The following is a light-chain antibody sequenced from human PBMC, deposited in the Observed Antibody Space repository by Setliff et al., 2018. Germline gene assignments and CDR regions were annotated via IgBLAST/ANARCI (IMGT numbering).Light chain of an antibody. CDR2: DAT. Sequence: DIQMTKSPSSLSASVGDTVTITCRASQSIKNYVYWYQQKVGKAPKVLISDATSLQDGVSSTFSGSGSGTDFTLTISSLQLEDFATYYCQQSYDIPRTFGQGTKVDSK. CDR3: QQSYDIPRT. CDR1: QSIKNY. V-gene: IGKV1-39*01. J-gene: IGKJ1*01.